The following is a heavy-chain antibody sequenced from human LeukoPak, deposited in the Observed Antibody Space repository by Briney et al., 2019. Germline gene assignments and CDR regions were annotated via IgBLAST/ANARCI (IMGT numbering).Heavy chain of an antibody. CDR2: INTMSGGT. V-gene: IGHV1-2*02. J-gene: IGHJ4*02. D-gene: IGHD6-19*01. CDR1: GYTFTGYY. CDR3: ARGRTGSGWYFDY. Sequence: ASVKVSCKASGYTFTGYYMHWVRQAPGQGLEWMGWINTMSGGTNSAQKFQGRVTMTRDTSISTAYMELNRLTSDDTAVYYCARGRTGSGWYFDYWGQGTLVTVSS.